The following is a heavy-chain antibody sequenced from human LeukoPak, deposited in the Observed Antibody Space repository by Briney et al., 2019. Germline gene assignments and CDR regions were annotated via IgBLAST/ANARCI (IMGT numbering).Heavy chain of an antibody. Sequence: PGGSLSLSCAEFGFTVSSNYMSWVRPAPGKGPEWVPVIYSGGSAYYADSLKGRFTISRDNSKHTVYLQMNSLRAEDTAVYYCARGDQRTGDRGYYYYGMDVWGQGTTVTVSS. D-gene: IGHD7-27*01. CDR1: GFTVSSNY. CDR2: IYSGGSA. CDR3: ARGDQRTGDRGYYYYGMDV. J-gene: IGHJ6*02. V-gene: IGHV3-53*01.